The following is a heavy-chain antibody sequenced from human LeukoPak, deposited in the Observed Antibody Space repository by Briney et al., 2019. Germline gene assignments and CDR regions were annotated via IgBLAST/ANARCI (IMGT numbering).Heavy chain of an antibody. CDR2: ISYDGSNK. CDR1: GFTFSSYA. V-gene: IGHV3-30-3*01. D-gene: IGHD3-3*01. CDR3: ARGGTIFGVVISYGYYYYGMDV. Sequence: QTGGSLRLSCAASGFTFSSYAMHWVRQAPGKGLEWVAVISYDGSNKYYADSVKGRFTISRDNSKNTLYLQMNSLRAEDTAVYYCARGGTIFGVVISYGYYYYGMDVWGQGTTVTVSS. J-gene: IGHJ6*02.